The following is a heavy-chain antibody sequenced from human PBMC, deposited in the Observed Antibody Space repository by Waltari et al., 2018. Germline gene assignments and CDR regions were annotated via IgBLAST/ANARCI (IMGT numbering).Heavy chain of an antibody. D-gene: IGHD2-2*01. Sequence: XVQLVEXGGGLGQXGXSXXRSCTAXXFXFXGXXXXWVRQAPEKGREWVXNXXGDGSEXYKEDSLKXRVTISRDNAKTSLXXXMNSLRVXXTAVYYXXXGCEHCSTSWFDXXXXGXLVTVS. J-gene: IGHJ5*01. CDR2: XXGDGSEX. V-gene: IGHV3-7*01. CDR3: XXGCEHCSTSWFDX. CDR1: XFXFXGXX.